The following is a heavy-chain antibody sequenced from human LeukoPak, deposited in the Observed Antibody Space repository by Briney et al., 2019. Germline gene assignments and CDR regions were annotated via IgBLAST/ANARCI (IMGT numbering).Heavy chain of an antibody. CDR2: IYYSGST. V-gene: IGHV4-59*01. CDR1: GGSISSYY. J-gene: IGHJ5*02. Sequence: SETLSLTCTVSGGSISSYYWSWIRQPPGKGLEWIGYIYYSGSTNYNPSLKSRVTISVDTSKNQFSLKLSSVTAADTAVYYCAREYQGFGELYNWFDPWGQGTLVTVSS. CDR3: AREYQGFGELYNWFDP. D-gene: IGHD3-10*01.